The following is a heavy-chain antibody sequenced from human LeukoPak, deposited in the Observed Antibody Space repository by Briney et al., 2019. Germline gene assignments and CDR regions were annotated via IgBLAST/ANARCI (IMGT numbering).Heavy chain of an antibody. V-gene: IGHV3-7*03. CDR2: INSDGSEG. J-gene: IGHJ6*02. CDR3: ARNNGMDV. Sequence: GGSLRLSCAVSGFTFSGFWMSWSRQAPGKGLGWVASINSDGSEGYYADVVKGRFTISKDNAKNSLYLQMNSLRAEDTALYHCARNNGMDVWGQGTTVIVSS. CDR1: GFTFSGFW.